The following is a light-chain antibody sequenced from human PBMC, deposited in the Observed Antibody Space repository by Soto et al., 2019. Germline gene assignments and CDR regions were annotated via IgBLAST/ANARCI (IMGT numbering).Light chain of an antibody. CDR3: QQYGSSPRT. V-gene: IGKV3-20*01. CDR2: GAS. CDR1: QSVSSSY. Sequence: NGLKQSPGTLSLSPGERATLSCRASQSVSSSYLAWYQQKPGQAPRLLIYGASSRATGIPDRFSGSGSGTDFTLTISRLEPEDFEVYYCQQYGSSPRTFGQGTKVDIK. J-gene: IGKJ1*01.